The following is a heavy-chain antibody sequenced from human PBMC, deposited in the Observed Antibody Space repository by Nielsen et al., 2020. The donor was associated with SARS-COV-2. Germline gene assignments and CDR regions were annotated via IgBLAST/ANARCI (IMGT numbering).Heavy chain of an antibody. J-gene: IGHJ6*02. CDR3: VKWVQLDLGYYYHGMDV. D-gene: IGHD6-6*01. Sequence: GQSLNISCAASRFTLSDYPMASVPHAPGKGLEWVSPIRTSGGTTYYADSVKGRCTISRDNSKNTLYLQMNSLRVEDTAVYYCVKWVQLDLGYYYHGMDVWGQGTTVTVSS. CDR2: IRTSGGTT. CDR1: RFTLSDYP. V-gene: IGHV3-23*01.